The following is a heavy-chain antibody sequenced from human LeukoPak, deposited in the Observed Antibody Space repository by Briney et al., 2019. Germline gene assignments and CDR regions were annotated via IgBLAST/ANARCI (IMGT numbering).Heavy chain of an antibody. Sequence: GGSLRLSCAASGFTFSSYAMHWVRQAPGKGLEWVAVISYDGSNKYYADSVKGRFTISRDNSKNTLYLQMNSLRAEDTAVYYCARVGSRFDWLSKYYFDYWGQGTLVTVSS. CDR3: ARVGSRFDWLSKYYFDY. CDR1: GFTFSSYA. V-gene: IGHV3-30*04. D-gene: IGHD3-9*01. CDR2: ISYDGSNK. J-gene: IGHJ4*02.